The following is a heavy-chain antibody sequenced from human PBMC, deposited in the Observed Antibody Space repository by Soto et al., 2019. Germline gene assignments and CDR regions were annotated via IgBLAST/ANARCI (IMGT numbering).Heavy chain of an antibody. Sequence: EVQLVESGGGLVQPGGSLRLSCAASGFTFSSYSMNWVRQAPGKGLEWVSYISSSGTSRSYADSVKGRFTISRDNAKNSVYLQMNSLRAEDTAVYYCARDRDYPNWYVDLWGRGTLATVSS. CDR1: GFTFSSYS. CDR2: ISSSGTSR. CDR3: ARDRDYPNWYVDL. D-gene: IGHD3-10*01. V-gene: IGHV3-48*01. J-gene: IGHJ2*01.